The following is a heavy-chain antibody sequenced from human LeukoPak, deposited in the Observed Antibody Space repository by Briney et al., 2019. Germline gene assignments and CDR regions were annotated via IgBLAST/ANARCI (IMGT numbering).Heavy chain of an antibody. Sequence: GGSLRLSCAASGFTFSNYWMHWVRQAPGKGLVWVSRINSDGSSTSYADSVKGRFTISRDNAKNTLYLQMNSLRADDTAVYYCARSSAAKDAFDIWGQGTMVTVSS. CDR2: INSDGSST. CDR1: GFTFSNYW. D-gene: IGHD6-6*01. J-gene: IGHJ3*02. V-gene: IGHV3-74*01. CDR3: ARSSAAKDAFDI.